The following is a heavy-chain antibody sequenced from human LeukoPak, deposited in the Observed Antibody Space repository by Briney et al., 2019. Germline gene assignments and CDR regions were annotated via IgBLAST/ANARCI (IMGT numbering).Heavy chain of an antibody. CDR3: AREVRYYYDSSGYYYFDY. Sequence: SETLSLTCTVSGGSVSSSYYYWSWIRQHPGKGLEWIGYIYYSGSTYYNPSLKSRVTISVDTSKNQFSLKLSSVTAADTAVYYCAREVRYYYDSSGYYYFDYWGQGTLVTVSS. V-gene: IGHV4-31*03. CDR2: IYYSGST. CDR1: GGSVSSSYYY. J-gene: IGHJ4*02. D-gene: IGHD3-22*01.